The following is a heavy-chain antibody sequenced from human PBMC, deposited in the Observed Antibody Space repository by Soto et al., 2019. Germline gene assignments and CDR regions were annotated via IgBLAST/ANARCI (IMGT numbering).Heavy chain of an antibody. CDR1: GFAFSNYW. J-gene: IGHJ6*03. V-gene: IGHV3-74*01. CDR3: VSEWRHWVEETYYYYMDV. CDR2: IYSDGSST. Sequence: EVHLVESGGGSVQPGGSLRVSCAASGFAFSNYWMDWVRQSPGKGLEWVARIYSDGSSTRYADSVKGRFTISRDNAKNTLFLQMNSLRVEDTAVYYCVSEWRHWVEETYYYYMDVWGKGTTVTVSS. D-gene: IGHD7-27*01.